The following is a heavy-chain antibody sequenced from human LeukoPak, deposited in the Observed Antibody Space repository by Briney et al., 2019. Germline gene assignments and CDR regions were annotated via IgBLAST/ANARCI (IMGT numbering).Heavy chain of an antibody. J-gene: IGHJ4*02. CDR1: GFTFDDYA. CDR2: ISWNSGSI. CDR3: AKDRFYDPYYDSSGLFDY. V-gene: IGHV3-9*01. D-gene: IGHD3-22*01. Sequence: GRSLRLSCAASGFTFDDYAMHWVRQAPGKGLEWVSGISWNSGSIGYADSVKGRFTISRDNAKNSLYQQMNSLRAEDTALYYCAKDRFYDPYYDSSGLFDYWGQGTLVTVSS.